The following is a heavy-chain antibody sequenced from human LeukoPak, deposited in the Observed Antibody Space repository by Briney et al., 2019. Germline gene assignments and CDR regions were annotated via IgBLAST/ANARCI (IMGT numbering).Heavy chain of an antibody. CDR2: INPNSGGT. CDR1: GYTFTGYY. CDR3: ARDPQLDGYNNWFDP. V-gene: IGHV1-2*02. D-gene: IGHD5-24*01. Sequence: ASVKVSCKASGYTFTGYYMHWVRQAPGRGLEWMGWINPNSGGTNYAQKFQGRVTMTRDTSISTAYMELSRLRSDDTAVYYCARDPQLDGYNNWFDPWGQGTLVTVSS. J-gene: IGHJ5*02.